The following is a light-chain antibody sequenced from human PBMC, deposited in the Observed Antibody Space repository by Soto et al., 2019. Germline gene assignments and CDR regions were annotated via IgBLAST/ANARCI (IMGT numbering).Light chain of an antibody. J-gene: IGKJ1*01. Sequence: DIQMTQSPSSLSASVGDRVTITCRASQTITSDLNWYQQRPGKAPKLLIYAASNLQSGVPSRFSGSGSGTDFTFIISSLQPEDSATYYCQQTYSTPGWTFGHGTKV. V-gene: IGKV1-39*01. CDR3: QQTYSTPGWT. CDR2: AAS. CDR1: QTITSD.